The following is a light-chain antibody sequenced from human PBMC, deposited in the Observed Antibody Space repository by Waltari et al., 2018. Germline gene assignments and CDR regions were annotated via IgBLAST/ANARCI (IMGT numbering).Light chain of an antibody. V-gene: IGKV4-1*01. J-gene: IGKJ1*01. CDR3: QQYYAVPPT. CDR2: WAS. Sequence: DIVMTQSPDSLAVSLGERASTPCKSDQSVSYSSNNKNYLAWYRQKPGQPPQLLISWASTREFGVPDRFSGSGSGTDFTLTISSLQAEDAAVYYCQQYYAVPPTFGPGTKVEIK. CDR1: QSVSYSSNNKNY.